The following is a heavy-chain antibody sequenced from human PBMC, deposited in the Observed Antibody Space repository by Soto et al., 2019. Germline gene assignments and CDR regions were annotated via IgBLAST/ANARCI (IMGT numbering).Heavy chain of an antibody. J-gene: IGHJ6*02. CDR3: VKYYDFWSGPDEYYYYGMDV. Sequence: PGGSLRLSCAASGFTFSGYAMSWVRQAPGKGLEWVSAISGSGGSTYYADSVKGRFTISRDNSKNTLYLQMNSLRAEDTAVYYCVKYYDFWSGPDEYYYYGMDVWGQGTTVTVSS. D-gene: IGHD3-3*01. V-gene: IGHV3-23*01. CDR2: ISGSGGST. CDR1: GFTFSGYA.